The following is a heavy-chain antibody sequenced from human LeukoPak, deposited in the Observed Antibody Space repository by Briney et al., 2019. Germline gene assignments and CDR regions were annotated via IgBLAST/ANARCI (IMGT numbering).Heavy chain of an antibody. CDR2: INPKSAGT. CDR3: ARVSSIAVAGREAFDI. Sequence: ASVKVPCKASGYTFTDYYMHWVRQAPGQGLEWMGWINPKSAGTNYAQKFQGRLTMTRDTSISTAYMELSRLRSDDTAVYYCARVSSIAVAGREAFDIWGQGTMVTVSS. J-gene: IGHJ3*02. CDR1: GYTFTDYY. D-gene: IGHD6-19*01. V-gene: IGHV1-2*02.